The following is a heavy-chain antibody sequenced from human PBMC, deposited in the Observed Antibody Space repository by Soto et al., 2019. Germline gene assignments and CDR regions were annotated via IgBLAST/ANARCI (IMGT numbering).Heavy chain of an antibody. D-gene: IGHD1-26*01. J-gene: IGHJ4*02. CDR2: INHSGNT. CDR1: GKSLSGYY. CDR3: ARHHVRGRTIAGAAEF. Sequence: QVQLQQWGAGLLKPSETLSLICAVYGKSLSGYYWSWIRQPPGKALEWIGEINHSGNTNYNPSLKSRVTISVDTSKNQLFLNLSSVTAADTAMYYCARHHVRGRTIAGAAEFWGQGTLVTVSS. V-gene: IGHV4-34*01.